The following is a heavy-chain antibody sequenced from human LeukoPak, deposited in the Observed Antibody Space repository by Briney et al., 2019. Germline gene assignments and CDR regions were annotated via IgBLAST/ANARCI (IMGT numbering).Heavy chain of an antibody. J-gene: IGHJ4*02. V-gene: IGHV1-46*01. CDR1: GYTFTSYY. D-gene: IGHD3-22*01. Sequence: GASVKVSCKASGYTFTSYYMHWVRQAPGQGLEWMGIINPSGGSTSYAQKFQGRVTMTRDTSTSTVYMELSSLTSEDTAVYYCASGHYSDISGYYYQAYWGQGTLVTVSS. CDR3: ASGHYSDISGYYYQAY. CDR2: INPSGGST.